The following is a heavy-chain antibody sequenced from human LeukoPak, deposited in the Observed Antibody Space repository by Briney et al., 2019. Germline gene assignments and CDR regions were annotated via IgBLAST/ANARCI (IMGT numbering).Heavy chain of an antibody. V-gene: IGHV4-59*01. CDR3: ARVETAAGYFDY. J-gene: IGHJ4*02. D-gene: IGHD6-13*01. Sequence: KPSETLSLTCTVPGCSISSYYWSWIRQPPGKGLEWIGYIYYSGSTNYDPSLKSRVTISVDTSKNQFSLKLSSVTAADTAVYYCARVETAAGYFDYWGQGTLVTVSS. CDR2: IYYSGST. CDR1: GCSISSYY.